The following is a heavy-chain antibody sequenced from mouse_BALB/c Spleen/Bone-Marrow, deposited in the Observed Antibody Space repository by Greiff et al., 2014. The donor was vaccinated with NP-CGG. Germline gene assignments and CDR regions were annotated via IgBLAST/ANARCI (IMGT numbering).Heavy chain of an antibody. V-gene: IGHV1S81*02. CDR1: GYTFTSYW. D-gene: IGHD2-4*01. CDR3: ARWGITLAY. CDR2: INPSNGRT. J-gene: IGHJ3*01. Sequence: VQLQQSGAELVKPGASVKLSCKASGYTFTSYWMHWVKQRPGQGLEWIGEINPSNGRTNYNERFKSKATLTVDKSSSTAYMQLSSLTSEDSAVYYCARWGITLAYWGQGTLVTVSA.